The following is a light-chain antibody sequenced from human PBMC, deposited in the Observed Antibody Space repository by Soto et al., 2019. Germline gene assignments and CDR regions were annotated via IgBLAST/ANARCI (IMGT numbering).Light chain of an antibody. CDR1: QSVSSN. Sequence: EIVMTQSPATLSVSPGERATLSCRASQSVSSNLAWYQQKPGQAPRLLIYGASTRATGIPARFSGSGSGTEFTLTISSLQAEDFAFYYCQQYNHWPPWLTFGGGTKVEIK. V-gene: IGKV3-15*01. J-gene: IGKJ4*01. CDR3: QQYNHWPPWLT. CDR2: GAS.